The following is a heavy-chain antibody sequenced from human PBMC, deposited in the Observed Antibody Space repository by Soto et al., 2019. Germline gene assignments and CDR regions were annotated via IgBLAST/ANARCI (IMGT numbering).Heavy chain of an antibody. CDR2: ITYNGDNT. CDR1: GFTFSSYA. D-gene: IGHD4-17*01. J-gene: IGHJ2*01. V-gene: IGHV3-23*01. Sequence: GGSLRRSCAASGFTFSSYAMTWVRQAPGKGLEWVSVITYNGDNTYYADSVKGRFTISRDNSKNTLYLQMNSLRAEDTAVYYCARDNGEGYFDLWGRGTLVTVSS. CDR3: ARDNGEGYFDL.